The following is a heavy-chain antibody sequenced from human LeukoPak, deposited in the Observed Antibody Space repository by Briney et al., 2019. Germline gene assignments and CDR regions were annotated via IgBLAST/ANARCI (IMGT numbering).Heavy chain of an antibody. D-gene: IGHD3-22*01. Sequence: GASVKVSCKASGYTFTGYYMHWVRQAPAQGLEWMGGIIPIFGTANYTQKFQGRVTITTDESTSTAYMELSSLRSEDTAVYYCARGAVYDSSGYRYYYYMDVWGKGTTVTVSS. CDR1: GYTFTGYY. J-gene: IGHJ6*03. CDR2: IIPIFGTA. CDR3: ARGAVYDSSGYRYYYYMDV. V-gene: IGHV1-69*05.